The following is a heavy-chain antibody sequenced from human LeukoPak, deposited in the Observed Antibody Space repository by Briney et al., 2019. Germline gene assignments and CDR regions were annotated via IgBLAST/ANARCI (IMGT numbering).Heavy chain of an antibody. J-gene: IGHJ4*02. D-gene: IGHD2-2*01. CDR2: ISFDGTTK. V-gene: IGHV3-30*04. CDR3: ARSPTSWYFDY. CDR1: GFSFTSFS. Sequence: GGSLRLSCAASGFSFTSFSIHWVRQTPDKGLEWLAVISFDGTTKYYADSVKGRFTISRDNSKNTLYLQMNSLRPEDTSVYYCARSPTSWYFDYWGQGTLVTVSS.